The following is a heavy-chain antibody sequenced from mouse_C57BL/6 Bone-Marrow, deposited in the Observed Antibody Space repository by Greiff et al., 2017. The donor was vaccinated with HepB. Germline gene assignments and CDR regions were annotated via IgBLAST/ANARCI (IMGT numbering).Heavy chain of an antibody. V-gene: IGHV1-80*01. Sequence: QVQLQQSGAELVKPGASVKISCKASGYAFSSYWMNWVKQRPGKGLEWIGQIYPGDGDTNYNGKFKGKATLTADKSSSTAYMELNSLTSEDSAVYYCARSPYYYGSSYRYFDVWGTGTTVTVSS. CDR1: GYAFSSYW. J-gene: IGHJ1*03. D-gene: IGHD1-1*01. CDR2: IYPGDGDT. CDR3: ARSPYYYGSSYRYFDV.